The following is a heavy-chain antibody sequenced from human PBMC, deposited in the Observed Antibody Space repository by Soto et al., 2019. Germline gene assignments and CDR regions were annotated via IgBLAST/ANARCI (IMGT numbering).Heavy chain of an antibody. Sequence: SVKVSCKASGGTFSSYAISWVRQAPGQGLEWMGGIIPIFGTANYAQKFQGRVTITADESTSTAYMELSSLRSEDTAVYYCASGARGIAVAGTDYYYGMDVWGQGTTVTVSS. CDR3: ASGARGIAVAGTDYYYGMDV. J-gene: IGHJ6*02. CDR1: GGTFSSYA. CDR2: IIPIFGTA. V-gene: IGHV1-69*13. D-gene: IGHD6-19*01.